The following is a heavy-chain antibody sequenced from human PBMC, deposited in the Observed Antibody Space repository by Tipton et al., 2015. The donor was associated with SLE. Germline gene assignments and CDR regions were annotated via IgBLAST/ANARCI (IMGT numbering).Heavy chain of an antibody. Sequence: TLSLTCTVSGGSISSYYWSWIRQPPGKGLEWIGYIYYSGSTNYNPSLKSRVTISGDTSKNQFSLRLSSVTAADTAVYYCARSGYYGDYDLDYWGQGTLVTGSS. CDR2: IYYSGST. D-gene: IGHD4-17*01. CDR1: GGSISSYY. V-gene: IGHV4-59*01. CDR3: ARSGYYGDYDLDY. J-gene: IGHJ4*02.